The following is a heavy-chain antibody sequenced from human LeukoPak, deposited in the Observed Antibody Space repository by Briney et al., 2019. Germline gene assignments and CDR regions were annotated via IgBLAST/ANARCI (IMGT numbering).Heavy chain of an antibody. Sequence: GGSLRLSCAASGFTFSDYWMHWVRHAPGKGLGWVSRISSDGSRVTYADSVKGRFTISRDNAKNTLYLQMNSLRAEDTAVYYCARRWWVAATSKLYYFDYWGQGTLVTVSS. D-gene: IGHD2-15*01. V-gene: IGHV3-74*01. CDR3: ARRWWVAATSKLYYFDY. J-gene: IGHJ4*02. CDR1: GFTFSDYW. CDR2: ISSDGSRV.